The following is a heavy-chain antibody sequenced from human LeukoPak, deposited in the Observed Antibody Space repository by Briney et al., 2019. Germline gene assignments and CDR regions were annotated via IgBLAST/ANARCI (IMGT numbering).Heavy chain of an antibody. CDR3: ARVGNPLVAVFAWFDP. J-gene: IGHJ5*02. D-gene: IGHD3-3*01. V-gene: IGHV4-39*07. Sequence: PSETLSLTCTVSGGSFSSSSSYWGWLRQPPGKGREWIVSIYYSGSTYYNPSLKSRVTMSVDTSTNQFSLKLSSVTAADTALYYCARVGNPLVAVFAWFDPWGQGTLVTVSS. CDR2: IYYSGST. CDR1: GGSFSSSSSY.